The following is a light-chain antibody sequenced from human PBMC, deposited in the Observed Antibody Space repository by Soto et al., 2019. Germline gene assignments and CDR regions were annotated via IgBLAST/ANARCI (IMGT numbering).Light chain of an antibody. CDR2: RNN. CDR3: AAWDDSLSGWV. V-gene: IGLV1-47*01. J-gene: IGLJ3*02. Sequence: QSVLTQPPSASGTPGQRVTISCSGSSSNIGSNYLDWYQQLPGTAPKLIIYRNNQRPSGVPDRFSGSKSGTSASLAISGLRSEDEADYYWAAWDDSLSGWVFGGGTKVTVL. CDR1: SSNIGSNY.